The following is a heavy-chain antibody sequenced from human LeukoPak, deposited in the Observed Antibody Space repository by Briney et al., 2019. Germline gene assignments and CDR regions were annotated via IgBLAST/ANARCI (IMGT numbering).Heavy chain of an antibody. J-gene: IGHJ4*02. CDR2: INSDGSST. CDR3: AIFGVVSNSDADFDY. Sequence: GGSLRLSCAASGFTFSSYWMHWVRQAPGKGLVWVSRINSDGSSTSYADSVKGRFTISRDNAKNTLYLQMNSLRAEDTAVYYCAIFGVVSNSDADFDYWGQGTLVTVSS. V-gene: IGHV3-74*01. CDR1: GFTFSSYW. D-gene: IGHD3-3*01.